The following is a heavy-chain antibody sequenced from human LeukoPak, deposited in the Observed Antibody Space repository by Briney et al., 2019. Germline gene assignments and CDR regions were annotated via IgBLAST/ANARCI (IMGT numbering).Heavy chain of an antibody. V-gene: IGHV3-23*01. J-gene: IGHJ4*02. Sequence: GGSLRLSCAASGFTFSSYAMSWVRQAPGKGLEWVSAISSSGGSTYYADSVKGRFTISRDNSKNTLYLQMNSLRAEDTAVYYCAKGRQQLHYFDYWGQGALVTVSS. CDR1: GFTFSSYA. CDR2: ISSSGGST. D-gene: IGHD6-13*01. CDR3: AKGRQQLHYFDY.